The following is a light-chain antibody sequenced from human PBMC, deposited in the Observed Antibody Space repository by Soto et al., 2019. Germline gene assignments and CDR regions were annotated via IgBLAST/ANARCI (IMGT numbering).Light chain of an antibody. CDR2: EVS. J-gene: IGLJ1*01. CDR1: SSDVGGYNY. CDR3: CSYARSNSYV. Sequence: QSALTQPASVSGSPGQSITISCTGTSSDVGGYNYVSWSQHHPGKAPKLMIYEVSHRPSGVSNRFSGSKSGNTASLTISGLQAEDEADYYCCSYARSNSYVFGTGTKVTVL. V-gene: IGLV2-14*01.